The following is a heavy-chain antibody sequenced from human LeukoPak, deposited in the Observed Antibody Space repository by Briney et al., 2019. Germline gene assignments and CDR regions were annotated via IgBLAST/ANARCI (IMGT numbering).Heavy chain of an antibody. J-gene: IGHJ4*02. D-gene: IGHD2-2*01. Sequence: PGGSLRLSCAASGFTVSRNYMSWVRQAPGKGLEWVSVIYSGGSTYYADSVKGRFTISRDNSKNTLYLQMNSLRAEDTAVYYCARGIQCSSTSCYAGSTFDYWGQGTLVTVSS. CDR3: ARGIQCSSTSCYAGSTFDY. CDR2: IYSGGST. CDR1: GFTVSRNY. V-gene: IGHV3-66*02.